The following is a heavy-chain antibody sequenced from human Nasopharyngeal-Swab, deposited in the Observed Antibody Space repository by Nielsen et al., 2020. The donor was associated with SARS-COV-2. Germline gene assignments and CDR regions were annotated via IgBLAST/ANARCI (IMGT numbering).Heavy chain of an antibody. CDR3: AREDIVGPLLDY. J-gene: IGHJ4*02. V-gene: IGHV1-69*10. CDR2: IIPILGIA. D-gene: IGHD1-26*01. Sequence: WVRQAPGQGLEWMRGIIPILGIANYAQKFQGRVTMTRDTSTSTVYMELSSLRSEDTAVYYCAREDIVGPLLDYWGQGTLVTVSS.